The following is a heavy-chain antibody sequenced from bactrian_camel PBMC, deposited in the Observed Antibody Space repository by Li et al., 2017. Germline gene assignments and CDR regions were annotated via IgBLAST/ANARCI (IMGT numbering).Heavy chain of an antibody. CDR1: GYGIRNCG. CDR2: IGRDGRL. D-gene: IGHD3*01. V-gene: IGHV3S53*01. Sequence: VQLVESGGGSVQAGGSLKLSCAASGYGIRNCGMNWYRQPPGKEREFVSGIGRDGRLSYADSVKGRFAISRDNAKGTVDLQMNSLKPEDTSMYYCKIYCAGQVRNYWGQGTQVTVS. CDR3: KIYCAGQVRNY. J-gene: IGHJ4*01.